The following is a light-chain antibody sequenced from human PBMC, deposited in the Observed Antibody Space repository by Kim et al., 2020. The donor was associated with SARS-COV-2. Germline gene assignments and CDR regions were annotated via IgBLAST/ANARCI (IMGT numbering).Light chain of an antibody. CDR3: QQAYSFPLT. CDR2: AAS. CDR1: QGIITY. Sequence: DIQMTQSPSSVSASVGDRVTITCRASQGIITYLVWYQQKPGKAPKLLISAASSLQSGVPSRFSGGGSGTDFTLTISSLQPEDFATYYCQQAYSFPLTFGGGTKLEIK. V-gene: IGKV1D-12*01. J-gene: IGKJ4*01.